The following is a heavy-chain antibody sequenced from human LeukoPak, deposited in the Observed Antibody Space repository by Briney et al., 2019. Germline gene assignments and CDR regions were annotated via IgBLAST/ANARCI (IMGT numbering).Heavy chain of an antibody. V-gene: IGHV6-1*01. D-gene: IGHD3-10*01. J-gene: IGHJ4*02. CDR1: GDSVSSNSAA. Sequence: SQTLSLTCAISGDSVSSNSAAWNWIPQAPSKGLEWLGRTYYRSKRYNDYPVSVKIRITINPDTSKNQFSLQLNSVTPEDTAVYYCARDSEPGYYFDYWGQGTLVTVSS. CDR2: TYYRSKRYN. CDR3: ARDSEPGYYFDY.